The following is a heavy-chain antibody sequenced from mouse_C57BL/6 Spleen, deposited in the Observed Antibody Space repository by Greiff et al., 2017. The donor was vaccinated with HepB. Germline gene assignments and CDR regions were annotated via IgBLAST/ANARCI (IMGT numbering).Heavy chain of an antibody. Sequence: QVQLKQSGAELVRPGSSVKLSCKASGYTFTSYWMDWVKQRPGQGLEWIGNIYPSDSETHYNQKFKDKATLTVDKSSSTAYMQLSSLTSEDSAVYYCARGATVVASMDYWGQRTSVTVSS. CDR1: GYTFTSYW. J-gene: IGHJ4*01. CDR3: ARGATVVASMDY. CDR2: IYPSDSET. D-gene: IGHD1-1*01. V-gene: IGHV1-61*01.